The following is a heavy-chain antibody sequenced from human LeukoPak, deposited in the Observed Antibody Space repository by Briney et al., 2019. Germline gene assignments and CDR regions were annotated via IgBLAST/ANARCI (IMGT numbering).Heavy chain of an antibody. CDR1: GGSISSSSYY. J-gene: IGHJ5*02. Sequence: SETLSLTCTVSGGSISSSSYYWGWIRQPPGKGLEWIGSIYYSGSTYYNPSLKSRVTISVDTSKNQFSLKLSSVTAADTAVYYCASYYYGIHGFDPWAREPWSPSPQ. CDR3: ASYYYGIHGFDP. V-gene: IGHV4-39*01. CDR2: IYYSGST. D-gene: IGHD3-10*01.